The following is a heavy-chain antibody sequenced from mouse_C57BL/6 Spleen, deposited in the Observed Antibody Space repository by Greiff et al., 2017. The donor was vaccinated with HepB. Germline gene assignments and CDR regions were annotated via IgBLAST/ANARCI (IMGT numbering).Heavy chain of an antibody. CDR2: IYPRSGNT. CDR3: ARGGYYGNYVVDY. Sequence: VQLVESGAELARPGASVKLSCKASGYTFTSYGISWVKQRTGQGLEWIGEIYPRSGNTYYNEKFKGKATLTADKSSSTAYMELRSLTSEDSAVYFCARGGYYGNYVVDYWGQGTTLTVSS. D-gene: IGHD2-1*01. J-gene: IGHJ2*01. V-gene: IGHV1-81*01. CDR1: GYTFTSYG.